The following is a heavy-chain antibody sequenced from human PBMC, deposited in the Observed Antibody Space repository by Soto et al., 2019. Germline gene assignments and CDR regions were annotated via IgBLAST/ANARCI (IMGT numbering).Heavy chain of an antibody. CDR3: ARGSLY. Sequence: GGSLRLSCAASGLTVSSNDMSWVRQAPGKGLECVSITYSAGNTYYADSVKGRFIISRDNSKNTLYLQMNSLRADDTAVYYRARGSLYWGQGTLVTVSS. CDR2: TYSAGNT. CDR1: GLTVSSND. V-gene: IGHV3-66*01. J-gene: IGHJ4*01.